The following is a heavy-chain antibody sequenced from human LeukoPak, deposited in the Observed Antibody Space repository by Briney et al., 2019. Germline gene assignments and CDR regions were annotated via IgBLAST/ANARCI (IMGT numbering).Heavy chain of an antibody. J-gene: IGHJ5*02. V-gene: IGHV4-34*01. Sequence: SETLSLTCAVYGGSFSGYYWSWIRQPPGKGLEWIGEINHSGSTNCNPSLKSRVTISVDTSKNQFSLKLSSVTAADTAVYYCARGDMCSSTSCFPAPGWFDPWGQGTLVTVSS. CDR1: GGSFSGYY. CDR3: ARGDMCSSTSCFPAPGWFDP. D-gene: IGHD2-2*01. CDR2: INHSGST.